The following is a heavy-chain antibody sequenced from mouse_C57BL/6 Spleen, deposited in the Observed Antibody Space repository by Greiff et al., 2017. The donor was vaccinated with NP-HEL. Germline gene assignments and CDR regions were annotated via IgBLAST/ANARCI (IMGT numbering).Heavy chain of an antibody. CDR3: ARGIDGTYFDY. J-gene: IGHJ2*01. CDR2: IYPGSGNT. V-gene: IGHV1-76*01. Sequence: QVQLQQSGAELVRPGASVKLSCKASGYTFTDYYINWVKQRPGQGLEWIARIYPGSGNTYYNEKFKGKATLTAEKSSSTAYMQLSSLTSEDSAVYFCARGIDGTYFDYWGQGTTLTVSS. CDR1: GYTFTDYY. D-gene: IGHD1-1*01.